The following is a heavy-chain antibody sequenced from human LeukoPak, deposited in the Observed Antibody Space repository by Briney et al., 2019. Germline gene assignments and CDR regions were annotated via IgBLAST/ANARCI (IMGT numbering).Heavy chain of an antibody. J-gene: IGHJ4*02. Sequence: SETLSLTCTVSGGSISSSSYYWGWIRQPPGKGLEWIGCIYYSGSTYYNPSLKSRVTISVDTSKNQFSLKLSSVTAADTAVYYCARDSAVAGSFDYWGQGTLVTVSS. V-gene: IGHV4-39*02. CDR3: ARDSAVAGSFDY. CDR2: IYYSGST. D-gene: IGHD6-19*01. CDR1: GGSISSSSYY.